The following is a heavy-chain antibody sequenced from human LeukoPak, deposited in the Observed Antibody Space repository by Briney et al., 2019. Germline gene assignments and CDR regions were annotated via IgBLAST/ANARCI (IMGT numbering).Heavy chain of an antibody. CDR2: IIPIFGTA. CDR1: GGTFSSYA. V-gene: IGHV1-69*13. Sequence: ASVKVSCKASGGTFSSYAISWVRQAPGQGLEWMGGIIPIFGTANYAQKFQGRVTITADESTSTAYMELSSLRSEDTAVYYCARDHCSSTSCYLDYWGQGTLVTVSS. D-gene: IGHD2-2*01. CDR3: ARDHCSSTSCYLDY. J-gene: IGHJ4*02.